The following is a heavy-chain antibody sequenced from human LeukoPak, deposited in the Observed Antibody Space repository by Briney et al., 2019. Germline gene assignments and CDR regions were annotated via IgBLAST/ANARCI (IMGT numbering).Heavy chain of an antibody. J-gene: IGHJ2*01. V-gene: IGHV3-23*01. Sequence: GGSLRLSCAASGFTFSSYAMSWVRQAPGKGLEWVSAISGSGGSTYYADSVKGRFTISRDNSKNTLYLQMNSLRAEDTAVYYCAKAPVYSSGLGYFDLWGRGTLVTVSS. D-gene: IGHD6-19*01. CDR3: AKAPVYSSGLGYFDL. CDR1: GFTFSSYA. CDR2: ISGSGGST.